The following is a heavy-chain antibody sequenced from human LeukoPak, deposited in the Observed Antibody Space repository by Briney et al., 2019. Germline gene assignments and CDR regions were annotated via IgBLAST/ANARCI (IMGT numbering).Heavy chain of an antibody. V-gene: IGHV1-2*02. D-gene: IGHD3-9*01. Sequence: GASVKVSCKASGYTFTGYYMHWVRQAPGQGLEWMGWINPNSGGTNYAQKLQGRVTMTRDTSISTAYMELSRLRSDDTAVYYCARVPRITIFAGLGYYSDYWGQGTLVTVSS. J-gene: IGHJ4*02. CDR2: INPNSGGT. CDR3: ARVPRITIFAGLGYYSDY. CDR1: GYTFTGYY.